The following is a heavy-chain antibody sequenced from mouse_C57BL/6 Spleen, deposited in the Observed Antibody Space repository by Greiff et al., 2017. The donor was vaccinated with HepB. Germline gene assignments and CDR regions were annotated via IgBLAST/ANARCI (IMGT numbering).Heavy chain of an antibody. CDR2: VNHGSGGT. Sequence: VQRVESGAELVRPGTSVKVSCKASGYAFTNYLIEWVKQRPGQGLEWIGVVNHGSGGTNYHEKFKGKATLTADKSSSTAYMQHSSLTSEDSAVYVCARGLDSSGFDYWGQGTTLTVSS. CDR3: ARGLDSSGFDY. CDR1: GYAFTNYL. J-gene: IGHJ2*01. V-gene: IGHV1-54*01. D-gene: IGHD3-2*02.